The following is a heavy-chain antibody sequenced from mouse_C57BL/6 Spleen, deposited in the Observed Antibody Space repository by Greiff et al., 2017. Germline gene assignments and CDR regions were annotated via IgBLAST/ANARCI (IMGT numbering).Heavy chain of an antibody. Sequence: QVQLQQPGAELVRPGSSVKLSCKASGYTFTSYWMHWVKQRPIQGLEWIGNIDPSDSETHYNQKFKDKATLTVDKSSSTAYMQLSSLTSEDSAVYYCARGGIRDWYFDVWGTGTTVTVSS. J-gene: IGHJ1*03. CDR1: GYTFTSYW. CDR2: IDPSDSET. V-gene: IGHV1-52*01. CDR3: ARGGIRDWYFDV.